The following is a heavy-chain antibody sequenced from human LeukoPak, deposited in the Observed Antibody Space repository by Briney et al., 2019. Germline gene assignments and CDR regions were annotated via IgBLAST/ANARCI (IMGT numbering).Heavy chain of an antibody. Sequence: GGSLRLSCAASGFTFSDYYMTWIRHAPGKGLEWVSYISSSGNTMYYADSVKGRFTISRDSAKNSVYLQMNSLRADDSAVYYCAREDIAVVPTAMPRYFDLWGRGTLVTVSA. V-gene: IGHV3-11*01. CDR2: ISSSGNTM. CDR1: GFTFSDYY. D-gene: IGHD2-2*01. CDR3: AREDIAVVPTAMPRYFDL. J-gene: IGHJ2*01.